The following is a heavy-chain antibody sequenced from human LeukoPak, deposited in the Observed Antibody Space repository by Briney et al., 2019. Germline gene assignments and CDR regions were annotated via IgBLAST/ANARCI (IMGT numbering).Heavy chain of an antibody. CDR1: GGTLSING. CDR3: ARASAYNIPPPLIYYMDV. Sequence: ASVKVSCKASGGTLSINGITWVRQAPTQGLEWMGAIISNSGTPNYAQKFQGRVTITADKSTNTVYMELSSLKSEDTAVYYCARASAYNIPPPLIYYMDVWGKGTTVTVSS. D-gene: IGHD5-24*01. J-gene: IGHJ6*03. CDR2: IISNSGTP. V-gene: IGHV1-69*06.